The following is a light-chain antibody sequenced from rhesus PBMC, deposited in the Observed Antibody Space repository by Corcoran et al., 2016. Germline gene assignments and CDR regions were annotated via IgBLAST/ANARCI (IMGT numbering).Light chain of an antibody. J-gene: IGKJ3*01. Sequence: DVVMTQSPLSLPVTFGQPASISCRSSQSLVHSDGKTYLNWFQQKPGQPPRRLIYQVSTRDSGVPDRFSGRGAGKEFTLKISGVEAEDVGVYYCMQETHWPTFGPGTKLDIK. CDR1: QSLVHSDGKTY. CDR2: QVS. CDR3: MQETHWPT. V-gene: IGKV2S9*01.